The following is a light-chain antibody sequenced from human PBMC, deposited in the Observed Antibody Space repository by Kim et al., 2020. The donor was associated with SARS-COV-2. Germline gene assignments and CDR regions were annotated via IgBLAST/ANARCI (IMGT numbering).Light chain of an antibody. CDR2: SAS. CDR1: QSVGTN. Sequence: EMAVTQSPATLSVSPGERATLSCRASQSVGTNLAWYQQRPGQAPKLLIYSASNRAIGIPARFSGSGSETDFTLTISSLQSEDLAVYYCQQYDDWPPWTLGKGTKVDIK. V-gene: IGKV3-15*01. J-gene: IGKJ1*01. CDR3: QQYDDWPPWT.